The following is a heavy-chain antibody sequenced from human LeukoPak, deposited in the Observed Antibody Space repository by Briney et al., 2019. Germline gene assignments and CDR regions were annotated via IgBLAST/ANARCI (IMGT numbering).Heavy chain of an antibody. V-gene: IGHV5-51*01. D-gene: IGHD3-10*01. Sequence: GESLKISCKGSGYSFTTYWIGWVRQMPGKGLEWMGIIYPGDSDTRYSPSFQGQVTISADKSISTAYLQWSSLKASDTAMYYCAKPPDSRRGGFDYWGQGTLVTVSS. CDR1: GYSFTTYW. J-gene: IGHJ4*02. CDR3: AKPPDSRRGGFDY. CDR2: IYPGDSDT.